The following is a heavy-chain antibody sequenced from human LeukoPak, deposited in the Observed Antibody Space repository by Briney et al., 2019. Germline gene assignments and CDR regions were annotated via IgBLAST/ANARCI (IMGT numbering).Heavy chain of an antibody. Sequence: GGSLGLSCAASGFTLSSYWMSWVRQAPGKGLEWVANIKQDGSEKYYVDSVKGRFTISRDNAKNPLYLQMNSLRAEDTAVYYCARDPDYGGKGYDYWGQGTLVTVSS. J-gene: IGHJ4*02. CDR3: ARDPDYGGKGYDY. CDR1: GFTLSSYW. D-gene: IGHD4-23*01. V-gene: IGHV3-7*01. CDR2: IKQDGSEK.